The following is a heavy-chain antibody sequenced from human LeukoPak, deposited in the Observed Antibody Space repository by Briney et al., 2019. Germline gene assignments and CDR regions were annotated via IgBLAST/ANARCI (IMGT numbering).Heavy chain of an antibody. Sequence: SETLSLTCTVSGGSISSYYWSWIRQPAGKGLEWIGRIYTSGSTNYNPSLKSRVTMSVDTSKNQFSLKLSSVTAADTAVYYCAREPKGGSGSPEAFDIWGQGTMVTVSS. CDR2: IYTSGST. CDR3: AREPKGGSGSPEAFDI. J-gene: IGHJ3*02. CDR1: GGSISSYY. D-gene: IGHD3-10*01. V-gene: IGHV4-4*07.